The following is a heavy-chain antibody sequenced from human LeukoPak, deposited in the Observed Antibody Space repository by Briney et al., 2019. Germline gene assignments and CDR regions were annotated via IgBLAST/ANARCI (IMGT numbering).Heavy chain of an antibody. Sequence: SETLSLTCIVSSGFISSYYWSWIRQTPGKGLEWIAFINHSGRIKYNPSLQSRVSISLDTSKNHFSLQLRSVMAADTAVYYCARLVDYDNSGDPDIFDIWGQGTIVSIS. CDR1: SGFISSYY. CDR2: INHSGRI. D-gene: IGHD3-22*01. CDR3: ARLVDYDNSGDPDIFDI. J-gene: IGHJ3*02. V-gene: IGHV4-59*01.